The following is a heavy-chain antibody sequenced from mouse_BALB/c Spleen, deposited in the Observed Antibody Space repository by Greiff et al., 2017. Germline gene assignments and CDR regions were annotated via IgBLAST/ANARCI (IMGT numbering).Heavy chain of an antibody. J-gene: IGHJ3*01. CDR2: IYPGNVNT. D-gene: IGHD2-4*01. Sequence: VQLQQSGPELVKPGASVRISCKASGYTFTSYYIHWVKQRPGQGLEWIGWIYPGNVNTKYNEKFKGKATLTADKSSSTAYMQLSSLTSEDSAVYFCARIYYDYDGFSYWGQGTLVTVSA. CDR1: GYTFTSYY. CDR3: ARIYYDYDGFSY. V-gene: IGHV1S56*01.